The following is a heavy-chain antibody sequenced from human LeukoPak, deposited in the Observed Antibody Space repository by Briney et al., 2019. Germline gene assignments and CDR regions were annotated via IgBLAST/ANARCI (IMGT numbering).Heavy chain of an antibody. V-gene: IGHV4-59*08. CDR1: GGSIRTYY. CDR3: GRYDSSGYYSY. J-gene: IGHJ4*02. Sequence: SETLSLTCTVSGGSIRTYYWSWIRQPPGKGLEWIGYIYYSGSTNYNPSLKSRVTISVDTSKNQFSLKLSSVTAADTAVYYCGRYDSSGYYSYWGQGTLVTVSS. CDR2: IYYSGST. D-gene: IGHD3-22*01.